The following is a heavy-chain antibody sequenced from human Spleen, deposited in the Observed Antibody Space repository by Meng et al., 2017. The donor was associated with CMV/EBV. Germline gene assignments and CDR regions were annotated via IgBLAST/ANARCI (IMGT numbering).Heavy chain of an antibody. Sequence: ASVKVSCKASGYTFTGYYMHWVRQAPGQGLEWMGWINPNSGGTNYAQKFQGRVTMTRDTSISTAYMELSSLRSEDTAVYYCARGLGVTGSPRVDWGQGTLVTVSS. V-gene: IGHV1-2*02. CDR1: GYTFTGYY. CDR3: ARGLGVTGSPRVD. CDR2: INPNSGGT. D-gene: IGHD2-21*02. J-gene: IGHJ4*02.